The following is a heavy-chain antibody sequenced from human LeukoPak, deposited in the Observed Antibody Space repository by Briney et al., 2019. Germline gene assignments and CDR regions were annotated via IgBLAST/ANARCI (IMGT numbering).Heavy chain of an antibody. CDR3: AKEKGYCSSTSCSIGWFDP. Sequence: GGSLRLSCAASGFIFSSYAMSWVRQAPGKGLEWVSTISDSGSSTYYADSVKGRFTISRDNSKNTLYLQMNSLRAEDTAVYYCAKEKGYCSSTSCSIGWFDPWGQGTLVTVSS. V-gene: IGHV3-23*01. CDR2: ISDSGSST. CDR1: GFIFSSYA. D-gene: IGHD2-2*01. J-gene: IGHJ5*02.